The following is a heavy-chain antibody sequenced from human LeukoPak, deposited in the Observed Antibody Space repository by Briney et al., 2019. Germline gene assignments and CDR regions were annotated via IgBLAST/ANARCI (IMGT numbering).Heavy chain of an antibody. CDR3: ARDAVRGY. CDR1: GFTFSDHY. D-gene: IGHD4-23*01. J-gene: IGHJ4*02. V-gene: IGHV3-72*01. Sequence: GGSQRLSCAASGFTFSDHYMDWVRQAPGKGLEWVGRSRNRANSYTTDYAASVEGRFTISRDDSTNSLYLHMNSLKTEDTAVYYCARDAVRGYWGQGTLVIVSS. CDR2: SRNRANSYTT.